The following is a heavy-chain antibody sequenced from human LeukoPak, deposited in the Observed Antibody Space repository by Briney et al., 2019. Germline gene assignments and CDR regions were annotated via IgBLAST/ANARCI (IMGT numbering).Heavy chain of an antibody. CDR2: IIPIFGTA. CDR1: GGTFSSYA. V-gene: IGHV1-69*13. D-gene: IGHD2-15*01. CDR3: ARDRTLLGGSAFFDY. Sequence: SVKVSCKASGGTFSSYAISWVRQAPGQGLEWMGGIIPIFGTANYAQKFQGRVTITADESTSTAYMELSSLRSEDTAVYYCARDRTLLGGSAFFDYWGQGTLVTVSS. J-gene: IGHJ4*02.